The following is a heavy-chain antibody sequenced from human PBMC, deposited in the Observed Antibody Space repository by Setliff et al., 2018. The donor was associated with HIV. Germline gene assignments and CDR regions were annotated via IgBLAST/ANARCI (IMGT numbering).Heavy chain of an antibody. D-gene: IGHD3-9*01. Sequence: ASVKVSCKASGYTFTIYYMHWVRQAPGQGLEWIGIINPNSGSTSYAQNFQGRVTMTRDTSTSTVYMELSGLRSEDTAVYYCARGGRFSATGRDIWYYYYYMDVWGKGTTVTVSS. J-gene: IGHJ6*03. CDR1: GYTFTIYY. CDR2: INPNSGST. CDR3: ARGGRFSATGRDIWYYYYYMDV. V-gene: IGHV1-46*01.